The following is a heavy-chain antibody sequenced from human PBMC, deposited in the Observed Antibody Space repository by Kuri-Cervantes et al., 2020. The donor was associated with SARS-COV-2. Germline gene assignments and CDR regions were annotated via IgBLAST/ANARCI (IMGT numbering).Heavy chain of an antibody. J-gene: IGHJ6*02. CDR2: IYYSGST. CDR3: AGIQWLTPDYYYYGMDV. Sequence: SETLSLTCTVSGGSISSYYWSWIRQPPGKGLEWIGYIYYSGSTNYNPSPKSRVTISVDTSKNQSSLKLSSVTAADTAVYYCAGIQWLTPDYYYYGMDVWGQGTTVTVSS. D-gene: IGHD6-19*01. CDR1: GGSISSYY. V-gene: IGHV4-59*12.